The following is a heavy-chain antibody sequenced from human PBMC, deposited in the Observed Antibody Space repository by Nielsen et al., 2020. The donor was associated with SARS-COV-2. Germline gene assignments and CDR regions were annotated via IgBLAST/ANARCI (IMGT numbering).Heavy chain of an antibody. CDR2: ISSSSSYT. CDR1: GFTFSDYY. CDR3: ARDRDYYDSSGLDY. D-gene: IGHD3-22*01. Sequence: GESLKISCAASGFTFSDYYMSWIRQAPGKGLEWVSYISSSSSYTNYADSVKGRFTISRDNAKNSLYLQMNSLRAEDTAVYYCARDRDYYDSSGLDYWGQGTLVTVSS. J-gene: IGHJ4*02. V-gene: IGHV3-11*05.